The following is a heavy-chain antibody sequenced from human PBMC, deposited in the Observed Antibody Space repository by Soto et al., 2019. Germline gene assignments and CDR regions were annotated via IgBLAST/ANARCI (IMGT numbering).Heavy chain of an antibody. D-gene: IGHD2-15*01. V-gene: IGHV3-33*08. CDR2: IWYDGSNK. Sequence: GGSLRLSCTTSGFTFNTYGMYWVRQAPGKGLEWVAIIWYDGSNKYYGDSAKGRFTISRDNSKNTLYLQMNSLRAEDTALYYCARGDCTGAYCYSWPFNYGVDVWGQGTTVTVSS. J-gene: IGHJ6*02. CDR1: GFTFNTYG. CDR3: ARGDCTGAYCYSWPFNYGVDV.